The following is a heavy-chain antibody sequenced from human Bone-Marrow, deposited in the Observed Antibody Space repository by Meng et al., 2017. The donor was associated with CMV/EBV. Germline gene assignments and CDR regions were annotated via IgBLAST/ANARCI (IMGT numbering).Heavy chain of an antibody. CDR3: ARGGYSYGPSYYYYYGMDV. CDR2: INPNSGGT. Sequence: ASVKVSCKASGYTFTSYYMHWVRQAPGQGLEWMGWINPNSGGTNYAQKFQGRVTMTRDTSISTAYMELSRLRSDDTAVYYCARGGYSYGPSYYYYYGMDVWGQGTTVTVSS. D-gene: IGHD5-18*01. CDR1: GYTFTSYY. J-gene: IGHJ6*02. V-gene: IGHV1-2*02.